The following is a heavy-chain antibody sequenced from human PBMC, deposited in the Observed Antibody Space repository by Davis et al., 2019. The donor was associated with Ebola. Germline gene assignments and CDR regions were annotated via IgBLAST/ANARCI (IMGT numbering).Heavy chain of an antibody. CDR2: FESEDGET. CDR3: TSLQEGYRSGGSHYRGRWFDP. V-gene: IGHV1-24*01. CDR1: GYTLSELP. D-gene: IGHD2-15*01. J-gene: IGHJ5*02. Sequence: ASVKVSCKVSGYTLSELPIHWVRQAPGKGLEWMGGFESEDGETTYAQEFQGRVTLTEDTSTDTAYMELSSLRSEDTAVYYCTSLQEGYRSGGSHYRGRWFDPWGQGTLVTVSS.